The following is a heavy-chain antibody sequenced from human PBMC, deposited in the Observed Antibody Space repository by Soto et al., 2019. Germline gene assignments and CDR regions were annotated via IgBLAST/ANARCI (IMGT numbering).Heavy chain of an antibody. CDR2: IYYSGST. CDR3: ARDYGDYVGYGMDV. V-gene: IGHV4-61*01. Sequence: PSGTLSLTCTVSGGAVSSGCYYWSWIRQPPGKGLEGIGYIYYSGSTNYNPSHKSRVNISVNTSKNQFSLKLRSVTAADTAVYYCARDYGDYVGYGMDVWGQGTTVTAP. D-gene: IGHD4-17*01. CDR1: GGAVSSGCYY. J-gene: IGHJ6*02.